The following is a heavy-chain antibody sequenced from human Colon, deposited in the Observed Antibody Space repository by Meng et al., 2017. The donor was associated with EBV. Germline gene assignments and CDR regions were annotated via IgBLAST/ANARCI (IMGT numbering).Heavy chain of an antibody. CDR2: IYHGVNI. CDR1: GDSITSGDYS. V-gene: IGHV4-30-2*01. J-gene: IGHJ5*02. D-gene: IGHD3-10*01. CDR3: VRDTRRGGGWFDP. Sequence: SCSCLVRLSQTRSLTCAVSGDSITSGDYSWTWIRQPPGKGLEWIGYIYHGVNIYYTPSLRSRVTISVDKSRNQFSLKLTSVSAADTAVYYCVRDTRRGGGWFDPWGQGTLVTVSS.